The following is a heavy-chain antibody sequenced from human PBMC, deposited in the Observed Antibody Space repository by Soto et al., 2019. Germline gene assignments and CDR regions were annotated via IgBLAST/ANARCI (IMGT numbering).Heavy chain of an antibody. CDR2: INHSGST. CDR1: GGSFSGYY. J-gene: IGHJ4*02. V-gene: IGHV4-34*01. Sequence: SETLSLTCAVYGGSFSGYYWSWIRQPPGKGLEWIGEINHSGSTNYNPSLKSRVTISVDTSKNQFSLKLSSVTAADTAVYYCARVRKQLLFGGDYWGQGTLVTVSS. CDR3: ARVRKQLLFGGDY. D-gene: IGHD3-16*01.